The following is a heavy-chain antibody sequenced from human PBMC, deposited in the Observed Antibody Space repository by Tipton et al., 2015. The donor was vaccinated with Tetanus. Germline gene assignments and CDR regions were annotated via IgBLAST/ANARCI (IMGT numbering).Heavy chain of an antibody. Sequence: GSLRLSCEVSGFSFSNYKMNWVRQAPGRGLEWVSSISSTSRYINYADSVKGRFTVSRDNAKSSLFLQMDSPRDDDTALYYCVSGAALDYWGQGTLITVSS. V-gene: IGHV3-21*06. CDR1: GFSFSNYK. D-gene: IGHD6-25*01. J-gene: IGHJ4*02. CDR2: ISSTSRYI. CDR3: VSGAALDY.